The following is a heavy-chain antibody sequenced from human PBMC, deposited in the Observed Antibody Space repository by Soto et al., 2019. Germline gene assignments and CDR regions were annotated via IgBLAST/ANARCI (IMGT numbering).Heavy chain of an antibody. CDR3: ASGSRGYCSSTSCYLVPSYYYSGMDV. CDR1: GGTFSSYA. Sequence: GASVKVSCKASGGTFSSYAISWVRQAPGQGLEWMGGIIPIFGTANYAQKFQGRVTITADESTSTAYMELSSLRSEDTAVYYCASGSRGYCSSTSCYLVPSYYYSGMDVWGQGTTVTVSS. D-gene: IGHD2-2*01. V-gene: IGHV1-69*13. CDR2: IIPIFGTA. J-gene: IGHJ6*02.